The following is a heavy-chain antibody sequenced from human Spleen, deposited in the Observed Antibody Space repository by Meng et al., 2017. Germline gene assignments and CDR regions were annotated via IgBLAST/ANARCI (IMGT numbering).Heavy chain of an antibody. CDR1: GYKFVFSW. J-gene: IGHJ4*02. V-gene: IGHV5-51*01. D-gene: IGHD6-19*01. CDR2: IYPGDSDT. Sequence: GESLMISCKASGYKFVFSWIGWVRQRPGKGLEYMGIIYPGDSDTRYTPSFEDQLTISADQTTSTAYLQWSSLKAADTGMYYCARQRGSGGYGDWGQGTLVTVSS. CDR3: ARQRGSGGYGD.